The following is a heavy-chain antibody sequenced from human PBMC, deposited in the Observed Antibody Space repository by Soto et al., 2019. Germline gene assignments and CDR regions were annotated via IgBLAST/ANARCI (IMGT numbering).Heavy chain of an antibody. CDR1: GFTFSSYA. V-gene: IGHV3-23*01. Sequence: PGGSLRLSCAASGFTFSSYAMSWVRQAPGKGLEWVSAISGSGGSTYYADSVKGRFTISRDNSKNTLYLQMNSLRAEDTAVYYCARSNPYCSGGSCYYYYGMDVWGQGTTVTVSS. CDR2: ISGSGGST. CDR3: ARSNPYCSGGSCYYYYGMDV. J-gene: IGHJ6*02. D-gene: IGHD2-15*01.